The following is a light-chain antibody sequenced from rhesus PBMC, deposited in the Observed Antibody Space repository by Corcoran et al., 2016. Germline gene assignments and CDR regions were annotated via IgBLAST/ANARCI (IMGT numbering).Light chain of an antibody. Sequence: DIQMTQSPSSLSASVGDTVTITCRASKGISSWLASYQQKPGKAPKLLIYKASSLQSGVPSRFSGRGSGTDFTLTISSLQSEDFATYYCQQYSSRPLTFGGGTKVELK. V-gene: IGKV1-22*01. J-gene: IGKJ4*01. CDR3: QQYSSRPLT. CDR2: KAS. CDR1: KGISSW.